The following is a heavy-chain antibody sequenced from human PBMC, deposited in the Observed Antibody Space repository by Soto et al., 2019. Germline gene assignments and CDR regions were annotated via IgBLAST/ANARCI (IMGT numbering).Heavy chain of an antibody. V-gene: IGHV4-59*01. CDR2: IYYSGST. J-gene: IGHJ6*03. Sequence: PSATLSLTCTVSGGSISSYYWSWIRQPPGKRLEWIGYIYYSGSTNYNPSLKSRVTISVDTSKNQFSLKLSSVTAAATAVYYCARATSSIFGVVMRYYYYMDVWGKGTTVTVSS. CDR1: GGSISSYY. CDR3: ARATSSIFGVVMRYYYYMDV. D-gene: IGHD3-3*01.